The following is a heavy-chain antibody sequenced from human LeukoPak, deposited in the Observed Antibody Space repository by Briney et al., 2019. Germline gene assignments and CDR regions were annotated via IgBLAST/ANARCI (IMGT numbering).Heavy chain of an antibody. Sequence: GGSLRLSCAASGFTVSSSYMSWVRQAPGKGLEWVSVIYSGGSTYYADSVKGRFTISRHNSKNTLYLQMNSLRAEDTAVYYCASHYYDSSGYYPDAFDIWGQGTMVTVSS. V-gene: IGHV3-53*04. CDR2: IYSGGST. D-gene: IGHD3-22*01. J-gene: IGHJ3*02. CDR1: GFTVSSSY. CDR3: ASHYYDSSGYYPDAFDI.